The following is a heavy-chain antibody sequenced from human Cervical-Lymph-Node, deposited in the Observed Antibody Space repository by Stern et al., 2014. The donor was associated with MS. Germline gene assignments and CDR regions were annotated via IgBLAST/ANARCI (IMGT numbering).Heavy chain of an antibody. CDR2: IYPHDSDT. V-gene: IGHV5-51*01. CDR3: ARRSLSSSGLDY. CDR1: GFTFTDYW. Sequence: VQLVQSGAEVKKPGESLKISCRGSGFTFTDYWIGWVRQMPGKGLEWMGIIYPHDSDTRYRPSFEDHVTISADKSINPAYLQWTSLKASDSAMYYCARRSLSSSGLDYWGQGTLVTVSS. D-gene: IGHD6-13*01. J-gene: IGHJ4*02.